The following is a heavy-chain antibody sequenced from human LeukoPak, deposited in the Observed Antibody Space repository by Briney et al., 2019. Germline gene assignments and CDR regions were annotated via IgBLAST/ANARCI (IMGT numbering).Heavy chain of an antibody. Sequence: GASVTVSCKASGYTFTGYYVHWVRQAPGQGLEWMGWINPNSGDTNYAQKFQGRVTMTRDTSIRTAYMELSRLRSDDTDVYYCARGGYSGYDLDYWGQGTLVTVSS. CDR3: ARGGYSGYDLDY. CDR2: INPNSGDT. V-gene: IGHV1-2*02. CDR1: GYTFTGYY. J-gene: IGHJ4*02. D-gene: IGHD5-12*01.